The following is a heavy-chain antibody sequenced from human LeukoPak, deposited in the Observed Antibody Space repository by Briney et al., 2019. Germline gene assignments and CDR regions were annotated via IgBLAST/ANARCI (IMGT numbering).Heavy chain of an antibody. D-gene: IGHD3-22*01. Sequence: QTGGSLRLSCAASGFTFSSYWMSWVHQAPGKGLEWVANIKQDGSEKYYVDSVKGRFTISRDNAKNSLYLQMNSLRAEDTAVYYCARGGGTYYYDSSGYYYYWGQGTLVTVSS. V-gene: IGHV3-7*04. CDR1: GFTFSSYW. CDR3: ARGGGTYYYDSSGYYYY. J-gene: IGHJ4*02. CDR2: IKQDGSEK.